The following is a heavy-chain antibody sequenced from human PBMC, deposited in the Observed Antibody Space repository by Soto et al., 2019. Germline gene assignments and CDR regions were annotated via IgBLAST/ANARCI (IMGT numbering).Heavy chain of an antibody. D-gene: IGHD4-17*01. CDR2: IYYSGST. CDR3: ARTRPNYGDYEIPDY. V-gene: IGHV4-31*03. CDR1: GGSISSGGYY. Sequence: QVQLQESGPGLVKPSQTLSLTCTVSGGSISSGGYYWSWIRQHPGKGLEWIGYIYYSGSTYYNPSLKSRVTLSVDTSKNQFSLKLSSVTAADTAVYYCARTRPNYGDYEIPDYWGQGTLVTVSS. J-gene: IGHJ4*02.